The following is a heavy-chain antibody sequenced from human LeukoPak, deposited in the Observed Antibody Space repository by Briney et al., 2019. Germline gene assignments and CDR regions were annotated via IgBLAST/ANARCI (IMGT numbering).Heavy chain of an antibody. Sequence: SGGSLRLSCTASGFTFSSFAMSWVRQAPGKGLEWVSAISDGGSSTNYADSVKGRFTISRDNAKNTLNLQMDSLRAEDTAVYYCATHHDYINSIYFDYWGQGILVTVSS. CDR2: ISDGGSST. D-gene: IGHD5-12*01. J-gene: IGHJ4*02. CDR1: GFTFSSFA. V-gene: IGHV3-23*01. CDR3: ATHHDYINSIYFDY.